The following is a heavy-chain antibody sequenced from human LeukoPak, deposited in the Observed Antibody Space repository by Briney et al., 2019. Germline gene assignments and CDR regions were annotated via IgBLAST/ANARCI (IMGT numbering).Heavy chain of an antibody. CDR2: INQDGGEK. D-gene: IGHD5-12*01. J-gene: IGHJ4*02. CDR1: GFTFKNSW. Sequence: GGSLRLSCAASGFTFKNSWMSWVRQAPGKGLEWVANINQDGGEKYYVDSVKGRFTISRDDARNSLYLQMNSLRADDTAVYYCARGGGYAWDYWGQGTLVTVSS. V-gene: IGHV3-7*01. CDR3: ARGGGYAWDY.